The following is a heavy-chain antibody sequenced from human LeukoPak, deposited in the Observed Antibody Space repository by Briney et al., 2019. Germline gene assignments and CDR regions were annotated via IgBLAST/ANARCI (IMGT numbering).Heavy chain of an antibody. D-gene: IGHD3-22*01. V-gene: IGHV4-59*01. CDR1: SGSISGYS. Sequence: PSETLSLTCSVSSGSISGYSWNWIRQPPGKGLEWIGYMYYGGGTSYNPSLKSRVTISVDTSRNQFSLELTSATAADTAVYFRARGNLYDSSGYYFDYWGQGILVTVSS. CDR3: ARGNLYDSSGYYFDY. J-gene: IGHJ4*02. CDR2: MYYGGGT.